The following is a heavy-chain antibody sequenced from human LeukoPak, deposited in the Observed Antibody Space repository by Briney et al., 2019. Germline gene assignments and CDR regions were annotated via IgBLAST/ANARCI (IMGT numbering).Heavy chain of an antibody. J-gene: IGHJ4*02. CDR3: ARGRIMITFGGVIAYYFDY. Sequence: PSETLSLTCAVYGGSFSGYYWSWIRQPPGKGLEWIGEINHSGSTNYNPSLKSRVTISVGTSKNQFSLKLSSVTAADTAVYYCARGRIMITFGGVIAYYFDYWGQGTLVTVSS. D-gene: IGHD3-16*02. CDR1: GGSFSGYY. V-gene: IGHV4-34*01. CDR2: INHSGST.